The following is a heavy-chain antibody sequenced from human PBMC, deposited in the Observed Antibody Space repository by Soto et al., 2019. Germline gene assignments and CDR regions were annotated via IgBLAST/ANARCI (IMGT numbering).Heavy chain of an antibody. CDR3: ARVKGGPVAGLIYYYYYYGMDV. Sequence: SETLSLTCTVSGDSITSNSYFWAWIRQPPGKGLEWIGEINHSGSTNYNPSLKSRVTISVDTSKNQFSLKLSSVTAADTAVYYCARVKGGPVAGLIYYYYYYGMDVWGQGTTVTVSS. J-gene: IGHJ6*02. CDR1: GDSITSNSYF. V-gene: IGHV4-39*07. CDR2: INHSGST. D-gene: IGHD6-19*01.